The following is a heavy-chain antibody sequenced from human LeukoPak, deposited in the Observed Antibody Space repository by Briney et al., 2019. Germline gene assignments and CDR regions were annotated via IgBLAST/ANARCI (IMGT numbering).Heavy chain of an antibody. CDR1: GYSFTSYW. D-gene: IGHD3-22*01. CDR3: ARHRARKAYYYDSSGYSGGPVDY. J-gene: IGHJ4*02. Sequence: GESLKISCKGSGYSFTSYWIGWVRQMPGKGLEWMGIIYPGDSDTRYSPSFQGQVTISADKSISTAYLQWSSLKASDTAMYYCARHRARKAYYYDSSGYSGGPVDYWGQGTLVTVSS. CDR2: IYPGDSDT. V-gene: IGHV5-51*01.